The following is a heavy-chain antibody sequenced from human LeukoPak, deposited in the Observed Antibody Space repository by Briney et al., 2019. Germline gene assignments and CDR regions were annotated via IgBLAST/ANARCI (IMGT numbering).Heavy chain of an antibody. CDR2: IYYSGST. V-gene: IGHV4-59*08. CDR3: ARGAVAGTPRNYFDY. Sequence: SETLSLTCTVSGGSISSYYWSWIRQPPGKGLEWIGYIYYSGSTNYNPSLKSRVTISVDTSKNQFSLKLSSVTAADTAVYYCARGAVAGTPRNYFDYWVQGTLVTVSS. CDR1: GGSISSYY. D-gene: IGHD6-19*01. J-gene: IGHJ4*02.